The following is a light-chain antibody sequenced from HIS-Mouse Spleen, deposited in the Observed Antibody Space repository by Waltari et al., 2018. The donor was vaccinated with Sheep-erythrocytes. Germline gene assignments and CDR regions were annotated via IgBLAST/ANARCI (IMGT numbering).Light chain of an antibody. J-gene: IGLJ3*02. CDR1: SSYVGRYHL. CDR3: CSYAGSSTWV. V-gene: IGLV2-23*01. Sequence: QSALTQPASVSGSPGQSIPIPCTGTSSYVGRYHLVSWYQQHPGKAPKLMIYEGSKRPSGVSNRFSGSKSGNTASLTISGLQAEDEADYYCCSYAGSSTWVFGGGTKLTVL. CDR2: EGS.